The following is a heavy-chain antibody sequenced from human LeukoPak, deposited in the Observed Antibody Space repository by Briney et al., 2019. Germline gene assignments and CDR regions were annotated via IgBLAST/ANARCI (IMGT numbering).Heavy chain of an antibody. CDR1: GDSISSYY. J-gene: IGHJ6*02. V-gene: IGHV4-34*01. D-gene: IGHD3-3*01. CDR2: INHSGST. Sequence: SETLSLTCTVSGDSISSYYWSWIRQPPGKGLEWIGEINHSGSTNYNPSLKSRVTISVDTSKNQFSLKLSSVTAADTAVYYCARVPTIFGVVNPYYYGMDVWGQGTTVTVSS. CDR3: ARVPTIFGVVNPYYYGMDV.